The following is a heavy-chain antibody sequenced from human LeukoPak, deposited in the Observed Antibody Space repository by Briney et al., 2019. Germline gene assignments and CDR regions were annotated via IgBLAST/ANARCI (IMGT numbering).Heavy chain of an antibody. CDR2: MNPNSGNT. Sequence: ASVKVSCKASGYTFTSYDINWVRQATGQGLEWMGWMNPNSGNTGYAQKFQGRVTMTRNTSIRTAYMELSSMRSEDTAVYYCARPVLLWFGEGYGMDVWGQGTTVTVSS. V-gene: IGHV1-8*01. CDR1: GYTFTSYD. J-gene: IGHJ6*02. D-gene: IGHD3-10*01. CDR3: ARPVLLWFGEGYGMDV.